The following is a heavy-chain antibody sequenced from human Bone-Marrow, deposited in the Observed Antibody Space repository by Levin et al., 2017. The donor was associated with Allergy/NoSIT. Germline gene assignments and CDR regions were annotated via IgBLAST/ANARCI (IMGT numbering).Heavy chain of an antibody. CDR3: VRVAAAGIDQNWFDP. J-gene: IGHJ5*02. Sequence: GESLKISCAASGFTFSSYSMNWVRQAPGKGLEWVSSISSSSSYIYYADSVKGRFTISRDNAKNSLYLQMNSLRAEDTAVYYCVRVAAAGIDQNWFDPWGQGTLVTVSS. CDR1: GFTFSSYS. V-gene: IGHV3-21*01. CDR2: ISSSSSYI. D-gene: IGHD6-13*01.